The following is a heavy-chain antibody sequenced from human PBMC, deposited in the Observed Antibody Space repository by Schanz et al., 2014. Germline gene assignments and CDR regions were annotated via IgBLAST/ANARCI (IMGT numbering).Heavy chain of an antibody. CDR2: MNPKTGNT. CDR3: ARGIGGYGANNYFDY. D-gene: IGHD5-12*01. CDR1: GFNFNNYD. J-gene: IGHJ4*02. V-gene: IGHV1-8*01. Sequence: QVQLVQSGAEVKKPGASVKVSCTASGFNFNNYDINWVRQATGQGLEWMGWMNPKTGNTDHAQKFQGRVSMTWDTSTSTAYLDLSRLRSEDTAVYSCARGIGGYGANNYFDYSGQGTLVTVSS.